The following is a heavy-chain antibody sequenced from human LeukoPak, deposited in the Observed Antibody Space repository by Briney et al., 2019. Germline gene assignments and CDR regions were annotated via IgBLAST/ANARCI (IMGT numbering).Heavy chain of an antibody. D-gene: IGHD2-21*01. CDR3: AKDLAPRPHAFDI. Sequence: QPGRSLRLSCAASGFTFSSYGMHRVRQAPGKGLEWVAVIWYDGGNKYYADSVKGRFTISRDNSKNTLYLQMNSLRAEDTAVYYCAKDLAPRPHAFDIWGQGTMVTVSS. CDR1: GFTFSSYG. V-gene: IGHV3-33*06. CDR2: IWYDGGNK. J-gene: IGHJ3*02.